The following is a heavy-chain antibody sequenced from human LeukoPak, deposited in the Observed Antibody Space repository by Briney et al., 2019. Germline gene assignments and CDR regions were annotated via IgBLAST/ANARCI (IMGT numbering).Heavy chain of an antibody. CDR2: IYYSGST. D-gene: IGHD5-24*01. V-gene: IGHV4-59*01. J-gene: IGHJ4*02. CDR1: GGSISSYY. CDR3: ARWLQFDYFDY. Sequence: SETLSLTCTVSGGSISSYYWSWIRQPPGKGLKWIGYIYYSGSTNYNPSLKSRVTISVDTSKNQFSLKLSSVTAADTAVYYCARWLQFDYFDYWGQGTLVTVSS.